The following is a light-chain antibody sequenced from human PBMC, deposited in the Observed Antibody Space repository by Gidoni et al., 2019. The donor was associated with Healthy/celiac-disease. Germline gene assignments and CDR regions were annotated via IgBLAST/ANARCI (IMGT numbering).Light chain of an antibody. J-gene: IGKJ4*01. CDR2: AAS. CDR1: QGISSY. CDR3: QQYYSYPQLT. Sequence: AIRMTQSPSSFSASPGDRVTITCRASQGISSYLAWYQQKPGKAPKLLIYAASTLQSGVPSRFSGSGSGTDFTLTISCLQSEDFATYYCQQYYSYPQLTFGGGTKVEIK. V-gene: IGKV1-8*01.